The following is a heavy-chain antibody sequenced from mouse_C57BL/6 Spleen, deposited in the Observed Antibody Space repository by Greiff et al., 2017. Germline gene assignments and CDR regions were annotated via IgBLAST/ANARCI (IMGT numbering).Heavy chain of an antibody. CDR2: IYPRSGNT. D-gene: IGHD1-1*01. Sequence: QVQLQQSGAELARPGASVKLSCKASGYTFTSYGISWVKQRTGQGLEWIGEIYPRSGNTYYNEKFKGKATLTADKSSSTAYMELRRLTSEDAAVYFCARSRDYGSSYDYWGQGTTLTVSS. V-gene: IGHV1-81*01. CDR1: GYTFTSYG. J-gene: IGHJ2*01. CDR3: ARSRDYGSSYDY.